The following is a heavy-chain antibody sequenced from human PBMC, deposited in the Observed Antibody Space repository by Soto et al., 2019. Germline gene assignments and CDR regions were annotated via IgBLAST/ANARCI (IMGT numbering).Heavy chain of an antibody. CDR2: IHYTGST. V-gene: IGHV4-59*01. CDR3: VKVGGWGHFDY. CDR1: SASISSYY. J-gene: IGHJ4*02. Sequence: QVQLRESGPGLVKPLETLSLTCTVSSASISSYYWTWIRQPPGKGLEWIGYIHYTGSTDHNSSLRGRVTMSINTSMNQISLRLNSMTAADTAVYYCVKVGGWGHFDYWGQGTLVTVSS. D-gene: IGHD6-19*01.